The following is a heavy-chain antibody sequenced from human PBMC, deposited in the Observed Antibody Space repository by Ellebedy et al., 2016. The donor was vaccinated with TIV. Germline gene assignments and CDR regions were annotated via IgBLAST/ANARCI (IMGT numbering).Heavy chain of an antibody. CDR1: GYSFTKYA. CDR3: ASHHGGTTGSPFVY. D-gene: IGHD4-23*01. V-gene: IGHV1-3*01. J-gene: IGHJ4*02. Sequence: AASVKVSCKASGYSFTKYAMHWVRQAPGQRLEWMGWINAANGNTKYSQKFQGRVTITSDTSTNTAYMELSSLRSDDTAVYFCASHHGGTTGSPFVYWGQGHLLTVSS. CDR2: INAANGNT.